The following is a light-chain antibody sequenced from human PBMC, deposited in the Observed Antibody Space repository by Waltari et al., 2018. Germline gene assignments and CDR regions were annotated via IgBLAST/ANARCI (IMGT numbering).Light chain of an antibody. CDR3: CSYAGSYILV. Sequence: QSALTQPRSVSGSPGQSVTISSTGTSSDVGGYNHVSWYQQHPGKAPKLMIYDVNTRPSGVPDRFSGSKSGNTASLTISGLQAEDEADFYCCSYAGSYILVFGGGTKLTVL. V-gene: IGLV2-11*01. CDR1: SSDVGGYNH. J-gene: IGLJ2*01. CDR2: DVN.